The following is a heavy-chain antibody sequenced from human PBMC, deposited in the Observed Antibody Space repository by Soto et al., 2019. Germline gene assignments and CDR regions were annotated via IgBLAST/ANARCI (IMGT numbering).Heavy chain of an antibody. CDR1: GGSISSYY. CDR2: MYNTGST. D-gene: IGHD2-21*02. Sequence: QVRLQESGPGLVKPSETLSLTCTVSGGSISSYYWSWIRQPPGKGLEWIGYMYNTGSTIYNPSLKRRVPISVDTSKNQFSLKLTSVTAADTAVYYCARDLWGYCGADCYPLDVWGQGTTVTVSS. J-gene: IGHJ6*02. CDR3: ARDLWGYCGADCYPLDV. V-gene: IGHV4-59*01.